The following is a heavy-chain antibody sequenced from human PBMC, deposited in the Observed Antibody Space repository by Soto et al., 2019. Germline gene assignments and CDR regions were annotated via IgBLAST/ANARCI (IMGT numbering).Heavy chain of an antibody. D-gene: IGHD2-21*01. J-gene: IGHJ3*02. CDR3: ARAKAVVIAALDI. CDR2: VSDNGGSRGGT. CDR1: GFMFNNSA. Sequence: EVELLESGGGLVQPGGSLRLSCKASGFMFNNSAMTGVRQAPGQGLQWVASVSDNGGSRGGTYYADSVKGRFTISRDNSKNTLYLQLDSLTGADTAVYYCARAKAVVIAALDIWGQGTMVTVSS. V-gene: IGHV3-23*01.